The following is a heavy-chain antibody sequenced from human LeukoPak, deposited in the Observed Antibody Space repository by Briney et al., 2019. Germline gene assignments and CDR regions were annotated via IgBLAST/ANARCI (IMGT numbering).Heavy chain of an antibody. CDR1: GYTFTSYG. J-gene: IGHJ4*02. V-gene: IGHV1-18*01. CDR3: ARDPSRATYYDFWSGYYTLDY. CDR2: ISAYNGNT. D-gene: IGHD3-3*01. Sequence: ASVKVSCKASGYTFTSYGISWVRQAPGQGLEWMGWISAYNGNTNYAQKLQGRVTMTTDTSTSTAYMELRSLRSDDTAVYYCARDPSRATYYDFWSGYYTLDYWGQGTLATVSS.